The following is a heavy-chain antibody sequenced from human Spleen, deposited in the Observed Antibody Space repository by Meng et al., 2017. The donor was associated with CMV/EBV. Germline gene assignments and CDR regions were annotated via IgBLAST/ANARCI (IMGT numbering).Heavy chain of an antibody. D-gene: IGHD3-10*01. CDR1: GYTFTRNY. CDR3: ARGRNYGSGSQYFFDF. Sequence: SGYTFTRNYMNWVRQAPGQGLEWMGIIDPNGGVSRYEHRFQGRVTVTRDTSTNTVYMELSSLKSEDTAVYYCARGRNYGSGSQYFFDFWGQGTLVTVSS. CDR2: IDPNGGVS. V-gene: IGHV1-46*01. J-gene: IGHJ4*02.